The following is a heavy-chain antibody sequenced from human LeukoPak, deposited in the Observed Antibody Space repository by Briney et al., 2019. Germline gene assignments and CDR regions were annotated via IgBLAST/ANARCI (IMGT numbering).Heavy chain of an antibody. J-gene: IGHJ4*02. CDR2: IRYDGSNK. CDR1: GFTFSSYG. V-gene: IGHV3-33*01. Sequence: GGSLRLSCAASGFTFSSYGMHWVRQAPGKGLEWVAVIRYDGSNKYYADSVKGRFTISRGNSKNTLYPQMNSLRAEDTAVYYCARDSPLNDYGDLDYWGQGTLVTVSS. D-gene: IGHD4-17*01. CDR3: ARDSPLNDYGDLDY.